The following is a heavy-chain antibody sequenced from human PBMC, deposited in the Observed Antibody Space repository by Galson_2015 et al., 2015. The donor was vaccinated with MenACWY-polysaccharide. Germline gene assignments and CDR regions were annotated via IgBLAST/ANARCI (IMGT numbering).Heavy chain of an antibody. CDR3: ARARSWSGFFAFDF. CDR1: GFTISNYW. CDR2: IKQDGSEK. V-gene: IGHV3-7*01. Sequence: SLRLSCAVSGFTISNYWMYWVRQAPGKGLEWVANIKQDGSEKNYVGSVKGRFTISRDNAKNTLYLQMNSLRVEDTAVYYCARARSWSGFFAFDFWGQGTMVTVSS. J-gene: IGHJ3*01. D-gene: IGHD3-3*01.